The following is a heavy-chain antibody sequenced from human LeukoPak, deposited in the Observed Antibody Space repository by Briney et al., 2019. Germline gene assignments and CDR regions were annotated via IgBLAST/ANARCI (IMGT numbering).Heavy chain of an antibody. CDR1: GYTFTTYY. V-gene: IGHV1-46*01. Sequence: GASVKVSCKTSGYTFTTYYIHWVRQAPGQGLEWMGSIYCSDGSTTYGQKFQGRVTITRDTSTSTVYMDLSGLRSEDTAVYYCVFPLSFGAALDYWGQGTLVTVSS. CDR3: VFPLSFGAALDY. D-gene: IGHD3-10*01. CDR2: IYCSDGST. J-gene: IGHJ4*02.